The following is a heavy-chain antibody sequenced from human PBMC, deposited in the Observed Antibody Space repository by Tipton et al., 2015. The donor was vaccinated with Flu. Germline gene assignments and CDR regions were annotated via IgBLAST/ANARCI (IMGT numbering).Heavy chain of an antibody. CDR3: RRMYLAIRGWFDP. J-gene: IGHJ5*02. D-gene: IGHD2-15*01. CDR1: SSYY. CDR2: IHTSAGT. Sequence: SSYYWAWIRQPPGRGLEWIGNIHTSAGTYYNTSLKSRVTISVDTSKNQFSLKLRSVTAADTAVYYCRRMYLAIRGWFDPWGQGTLVTVSS. V-gene: IGHV4-39*01.